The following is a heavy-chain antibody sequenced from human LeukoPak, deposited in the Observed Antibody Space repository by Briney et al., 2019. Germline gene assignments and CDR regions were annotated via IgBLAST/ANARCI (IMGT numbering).Heavy chain of an antibody. CDR1: GFTFSSYA. D-gene: IGHD3-10*01. CDR2: ISGSGGST. Sequence: GGSLGLSCAASGFTFSSYAMSWVRRAPGKGLEWVSAISGSGGSTYYAVSVKGRFTISRDNSKNTLYLQMNSLRAEDTAVYYCAKYGSGSQSNWFDPWGQGTLVTVSS. J-gene: IGHJ5*02. V-gene: IGHV3-23*01. CDR3: AKYGSGSQSNWFDP.